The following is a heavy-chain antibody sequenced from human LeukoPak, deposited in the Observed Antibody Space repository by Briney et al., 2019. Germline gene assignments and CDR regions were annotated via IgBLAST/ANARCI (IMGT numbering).Heavy chain of an antibody. V-gene: IGHV3-43D*03. CDR1: GFTFDDYA. J-gene: IGHJ6*04. D-gene: IGHD3-10*02. Sequence: GGSLRLSCEASGFTFDDYAMHCVRHTPERGLECLGLITWNGFSTYYADSVRGRFTISRDNSKNSLYLQMNSLRAEDTAVYYCAELGITMIGGVWGKGTTVTISS. CDR2: ITWNGFST. CDR3: AELGITMIGGV.